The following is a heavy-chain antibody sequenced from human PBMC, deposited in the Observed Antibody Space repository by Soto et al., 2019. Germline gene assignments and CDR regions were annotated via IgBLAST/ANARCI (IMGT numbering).Heavy chain of an antibody. Sequence: ASVKVSCKASGYTLTSYGISWVRQAPGQGLEWMGWISAYNGNTNYAQKLQGRVTMTTDTSTSTTYMELRSLRADETAVYDCASLTRGITGTTHLRNYYYYMDVWGKGTTVTVSS. V-gene: IGHV1-18*01. J-gene: IGHJ6*03. CDR1: GYTLTSYG. CDR3: ASLTRGITGTTHLRNYYYYMDV. D-gene: IGHD1-7*01. CDR2: ISAYNGNT.